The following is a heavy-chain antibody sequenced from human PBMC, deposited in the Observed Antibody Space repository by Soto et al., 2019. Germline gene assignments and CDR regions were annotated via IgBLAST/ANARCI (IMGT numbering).Heavy chain of an antibody. Sequence: PGESLKISGKGSGSSIPRYWICCVRQMPGKGLEWMGIIYPGDSDTRYSPSFQGQVTISADKSISTAYLQWSSLKASDTAMYYCATSYGDPYFDYWGQGTLVTVSS. J-gene: IGHJ4*02. D-gene: IGHD4-17*01. CDR1: GSSIPRYW. V-gene: IGHV5-51*01. CDR2: IYPGDSDT. CDR3: ATSYGDPYFDY.